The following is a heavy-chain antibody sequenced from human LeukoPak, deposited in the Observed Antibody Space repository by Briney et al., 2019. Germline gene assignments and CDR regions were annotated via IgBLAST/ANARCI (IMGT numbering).Heavy chain of an antibody. CDR1: GYTFTGYY. D-gene: IGHD3-16*01. Sequence: ASVKVSCKASGYTFTGYYIHWVRQAPGQGLEWMGWINPNSGGTKYAQKSQGRVTMTRDTSISTAYMELSRLRSDDTALYYCAREDYGASKVDIWGQGTMVTVSS. J-gene: IGHJ3*02. CDR3: AREDYGASKVDI. CDR2: INPNSGGT. V-gene: IGHV1-2*02.